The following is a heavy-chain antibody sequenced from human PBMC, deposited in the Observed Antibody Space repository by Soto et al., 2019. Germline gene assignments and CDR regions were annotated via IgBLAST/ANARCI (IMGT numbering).Heavy chain of an antibody. CDR3: AALIYYDSSGYVDY. CDR2: IVVGSGNT. V-gene: IGHV1-58*01. Sequence: QMQLVQSGPEVKKPGTSVKVSCKASGFTFTSSAVQWVRQARGQRLEWIGWIVVGSGNTNYAQKFQERVTITRDMSTSTAYMELSSLRSEDTAVYYCAALIYYDSSGYVDYWGQGTLVTVSS. D-gene: IGHD3-22*01. CDR1: GFTFTSSA. J-gene: IGHJ4*02.